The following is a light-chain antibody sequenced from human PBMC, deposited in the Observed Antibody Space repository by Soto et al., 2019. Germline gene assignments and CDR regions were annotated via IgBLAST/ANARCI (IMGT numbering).Light chain of an antibody. CDR1: QSVRRNY. CDR3: QHYDGSPRT. J-gene: IGKJ2*01. V-gene: IGKV3-20*01. Sequence: ETVLTQSPGTVSLSPGERATLSCTTSQSVRRNYLAWYQQKPGQAPRLLIYGVFNRATGIPDRFSGSGSGTDFTLTISGLEPEDSAFYYCQHYDGSPRTFGQGTKVEI. CDR2: GVF.